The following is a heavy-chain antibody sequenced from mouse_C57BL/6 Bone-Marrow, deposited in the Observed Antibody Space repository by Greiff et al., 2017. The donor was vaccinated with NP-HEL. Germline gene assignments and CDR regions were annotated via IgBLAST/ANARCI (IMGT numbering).Heavy chain of an antibody. V-gene: IGHV2-2*01. J-gene: IGHJ3*01. CDR3: ARLELLLRY. CDR1: GFSLTSYG. CDR2: IWSGGST. Sequence: VMLVESGPGLVQPSQSQSITCTVSGFSLTSYGVHWVRQSPGKGLEWLGVIWSGGSTDYNAAFISRLSISKDNSKSQVFFKMNSLQADDTAIYYCARLELLLRYWGQGTLVTVSA. D-gene: IGHD1-1*01.